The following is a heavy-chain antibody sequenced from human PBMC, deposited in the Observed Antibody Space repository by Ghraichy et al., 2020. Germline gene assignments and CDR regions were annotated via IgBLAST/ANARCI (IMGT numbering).Heavy chain of an antibody. CDR3: ASPSQYDFWSGHYPFDY. Sequence: GESLNISCAASGFTFSNYWMHWVRQAPGKGLVWVSRIKSDGSSTSYADSVKGRFTISRDNAKNTLYLQMNSLRAEDTAVYYCASPSQYDFWSGHYPFDYWGQGTLVTVSS. V-gene: IGHV3-74*01. CDR2: IKSDGSST. CDR1: GFTFSNYW. D-gene: IGHD3-3*01. J-gene: IGHJ4*02.